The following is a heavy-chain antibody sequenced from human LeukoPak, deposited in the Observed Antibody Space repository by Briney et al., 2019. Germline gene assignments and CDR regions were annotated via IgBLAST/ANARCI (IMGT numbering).Heavy chain of an antibody. V-gene: IGHV3-7*01. D-gene: IGHD4-17*01. CDR3: ASCPEHYGVFRRNYFDY. J-gene: IGHJ4*02. Sequence: GGSLRLSCAASGFTFSSYWMSWVRQAPGQGLEWVANIKKDGSEKYYVDSVKGRFTISQDNAHTSLYLQMNSLRAEDTAVYYCASCPEHYGVFRRNYFDYWVQGTLVTVSS. CDR2: IKKDGSEK. CDR1: GFTFSSYW.